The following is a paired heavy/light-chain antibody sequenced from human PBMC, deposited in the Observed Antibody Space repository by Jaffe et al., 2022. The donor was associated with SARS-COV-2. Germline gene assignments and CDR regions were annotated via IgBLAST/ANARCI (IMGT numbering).Light chain of an antibody. CDR2: DAS. V-gene: IGKV3-11*01. CDR1: QSVSSY. CDR3: QQRSNWL. J-gene: IGKJ4*01. Sequence: EIVLTQSPATLSLSPGERATLSCRASQSVSSYLAWYQQKPGQAPRLLIYDASNRATGIPARFSGSGSGTDFTLTISSLEPEDFAVYYCQQRSNWLFGGGTKVEIK.
Heavy chain of an antibody. CDR2: TSADGNDK. CDR1: GFTFSNYG. J-gene: IGHJ4*02. V-gene: IGHV3-30*18. Sequence: QVQLVESGGGVVQPGRSLRLSCAASGFTFSNYGMDWVRQAPGKGLEWVAVTSADGNDKYYADFVKGRFTISRDNSKNRLYLQMNSLTAEDTAVYYCAKEEAGYYFDYWGQGTLVTVSS. CDR3: AKEEAGYYFDY. D-gene: IGHD3-10*01.